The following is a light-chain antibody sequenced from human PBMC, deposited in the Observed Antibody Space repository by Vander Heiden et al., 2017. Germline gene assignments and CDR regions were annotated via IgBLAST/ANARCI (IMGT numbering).Light chain of an antibody. V-gene: IGLV1-40*01. J-gene: IGLJ1*01. CDR3: QSYDSSLRV. CDR1: RANIGAGYD. CDR2: SNT. Sequence: QSILTPPPSVSGAPGQRVTLSCTGSRANIGAGYDVHWYQQFPGAAPKLLIYSNTNRPSGVPDRFSASKSGTSASLAITGLQAEDEADYYCQSYDSSLRVFGTGTKVTVL.